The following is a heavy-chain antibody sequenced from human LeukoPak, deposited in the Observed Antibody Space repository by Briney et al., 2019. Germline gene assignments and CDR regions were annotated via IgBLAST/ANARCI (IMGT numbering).Heavy chain of an antibody. CDR2: INTGSRSI. V-gene: IGHV3-48*03. CDR3: ARETSHCGGDCYDY. J-gene: IGHJ4*02. CDR1: GFSLSDYE. Sequence: GGSLRLSCTASGFSLSDYEINWGRQAPGKGVEWVSYINTGSRSIYYADSLKGRFTISRDDPKTSVYLQLTSLSAEDTALYYCARETSHCGGDCYDYWGQGTLVTVSS. D-gene: IGHD2-21*01.